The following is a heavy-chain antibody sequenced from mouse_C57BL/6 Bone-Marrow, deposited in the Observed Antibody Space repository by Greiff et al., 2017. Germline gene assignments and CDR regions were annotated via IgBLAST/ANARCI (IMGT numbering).Heavy chain of an antibody. CDR2: ISRGGDYI. CDR1: GFTFSSYA. Sequence: EVKLVESGEGLVKPGGSLKLSCAASGFTFSSYAMSWVRQTPEKRLEWVAYISRGGDYIYYADTVKGRFTISRDNARNTLYLQVSSLKSEDTAMYYCTRDQGGSMITTFAYWGQGTLVTVSA. CDR3: TRDQGGSMITTFAY. V-gene: IGHV5-9-1*02. D-gene: IGHD2-4*01. J-gene: IGHJ3*01.